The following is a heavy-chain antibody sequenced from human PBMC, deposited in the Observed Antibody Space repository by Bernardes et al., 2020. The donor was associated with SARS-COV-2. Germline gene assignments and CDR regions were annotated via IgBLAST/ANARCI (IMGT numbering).Heavy chain of an antibody. CDR3: TKCVVGYYAVDF. V-gene: IGHV3-23*01. CDR2: VSGSGGST. Sequence: GGSLRLSCAASGFTFSNYAMSWVRQAPGKGLEWVAGVSGSGGSTYYADSVKGRFTISRDNSQNSLFLQLNSLRVEDAAVYYCTKCVVGYYAVDFWGHGTLVTVS. CDR1: GFTFSNYA. J-gene: IGHJ4*01. D-gene: IGHD3-10*01.